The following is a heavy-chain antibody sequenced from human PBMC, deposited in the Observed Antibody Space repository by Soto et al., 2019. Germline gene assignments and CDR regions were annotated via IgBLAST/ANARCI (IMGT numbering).Heavy chain of an antibody. D-gene: IGHD7-27*01. Sequence: GGSLRLSCAASGFTFSSYEMNWVRQAPGKGLEWVSYISSSGSTIYYADSVKGRFTISRDNAKNSLYLQMNSLRAEDTAVYYCARETGDGEFDYWGQGTLVTVSS. J-gene: IGHJ4*02. CDR2: ISSSGSTI. CDR1: GFTFSSYE. V-gene: IGHV3-48*03. CDR3: ARETGDGEFDY.